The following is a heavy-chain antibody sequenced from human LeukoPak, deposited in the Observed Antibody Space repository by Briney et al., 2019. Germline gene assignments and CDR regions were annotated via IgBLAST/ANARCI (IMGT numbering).Heavy chain of an antibody. V-gene: IGHV3-23*01. CDR2: ISGSGGST. Sequence: PGGSLRLSCAASGFTFSSYAMSWVRQAPGKGLEWVSAISGSGGSTYYADSVKGRFTISRDNSKNPLYLQMNSLRAEDTAVYYCAKDQGYYDFWSGFDYWGQGTLVTVSS. CDR3: AKDQGYYDFWSGFDY. J-gene: IGHJ4*02. D-gene: IGHD3-3*01. CDR1: GFTFSSYA.